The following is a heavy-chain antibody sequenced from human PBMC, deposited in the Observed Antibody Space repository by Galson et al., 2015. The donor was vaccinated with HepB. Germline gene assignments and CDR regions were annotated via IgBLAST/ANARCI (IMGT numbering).Heavy chain of an antibody. CDR2: ISGSGGST. Sequence: SLRLSCAASGFTFSSYAVSWVRQAPGKGLEWVSAISGSGGSTYYADSVKGRFTISRDNSKNTLYLQMNSLRAEDTAVYYCANSGTAVAGTDNWFDPWGQGTVVTVSS. CDR3: ANSGTAVAGTDNWFDP. D-gene: IGHD6-19*01. CDR1: GFTFSSYA. J-gene: IGHJ5*02. V-gene: IGHV3-23*01.